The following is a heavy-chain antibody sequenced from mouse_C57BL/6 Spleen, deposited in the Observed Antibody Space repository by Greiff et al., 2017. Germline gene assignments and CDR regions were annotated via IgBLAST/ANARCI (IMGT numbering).Heavy chain of an antibody. J-gene: IGHJ4*01. CDR1: GYTFTSYW. CDR3: ARYTTVVRAMDY. D-gene: IGHD1-1*01. V-gene: IGHV1-69*01. CDR2: IDPSDSYT. Sequence: QVQLKQPGAELVMPGASVKLSCKASGYTFTSYWMHWVKQRPGQGLEWIGEIDPSDSYTNYNQKFKGKSTLTVDKSSSTAYMQLSSLTSEDSAVYYCARYTTVVRAMDYWGQGTSVTVSS.